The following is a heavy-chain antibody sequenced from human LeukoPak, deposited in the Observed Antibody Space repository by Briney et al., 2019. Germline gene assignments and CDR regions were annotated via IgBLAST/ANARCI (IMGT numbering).Heavy chain of an antibody. D-gene: IGHD3-22*01. J-gene: IGHJ4*02. V-gene: IGHV4-34*01. CDR3: ASTTSGYPPFFDY. CDR2: INHSGST. Sequence: SETLSLTCAVYGGSFSGYYWSWIRQPPGKGLEWIGEINHSGSTNYNPSLKSRVTISVDTSKNQFSLKLSSVTAEDTAVYYCASTTSGYPPFFDYWGQGTLVTVSS. CDR1: GGSFSGYY.